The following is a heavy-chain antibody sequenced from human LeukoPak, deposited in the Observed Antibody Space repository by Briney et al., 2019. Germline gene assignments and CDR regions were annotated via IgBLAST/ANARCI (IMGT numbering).Heavy chain of an antibody. J-gene: IGHJ4*02. V-gene: IGHV3-9*01. CDR3: AKVTGCSGGSCYSNYFDY. Sequence: GGSLRLSCAASGFSLSRYWMHWVRQAPGKGLEWVSGISWNSGSIGYADSVKGRFTISRDNAKNSLYLQMNSLRAEDTALYYCAKVTGCSGGSCYSNYFDYWGQGTLVTVSS. CDR1: GFSLSRYW. D-gene: IGHD2-15*01. CDR2: ISWNSGSI.